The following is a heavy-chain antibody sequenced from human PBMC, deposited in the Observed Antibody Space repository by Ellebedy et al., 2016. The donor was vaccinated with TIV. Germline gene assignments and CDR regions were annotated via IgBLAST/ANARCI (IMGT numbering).Heavy chain of an antibody. D-gene: IGHD6-19*01. V-gene: IGHV4-59*08. CDR2: INYSGST. CDR1: GGSISSYY. Sequence: MPGGSLRLSCTVSGGSISSYYWTWIRQPPGRGLEWIGYINYSGSTNYNPSLKSRVTISLDTSKNQFSLRLSSVTAADTAVYYCARSPSYSSGWYPDLEEYYYYGMDVWGQGTTVTVSS. CDR3: ARSPSYSSGWYPDLEEYYYYGMDV. J-gene: IGHJ6*02.